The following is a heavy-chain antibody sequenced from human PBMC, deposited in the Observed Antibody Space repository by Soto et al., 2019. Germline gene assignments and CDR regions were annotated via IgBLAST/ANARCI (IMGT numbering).Heavy chain of an antibody. CDR2: INPADSDT. Sequence: GESLKISCKGSGYSFTNYWIGWVRQMPGKGLEWMGIINPADSDTRYSPSFQGQVTVSVDKSISTAYLQRGSLKASDTAMYYCVRPDSTGYYSHWGQGTPVTVSS. J-gene: IGHJ4*02. V-gene: IGHV5-51*01. CDR3: VRPDSTGYYSH. CDR1: GYSFTNYW. D-gene: IGHD3-9*01.